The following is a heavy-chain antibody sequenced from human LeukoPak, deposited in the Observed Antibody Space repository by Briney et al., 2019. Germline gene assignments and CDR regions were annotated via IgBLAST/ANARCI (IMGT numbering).Heavy chain of an antibody. D-gene: IGHD5-18*01. Sequence: SETLSLTCTVSGGSISSSSYYWGWIRQPPGKGLEWIGYIYYSGSTNYNPSLKSRVTISVDTSKNQFSLKLRSVTAADTAVYYCARTTEGGYSYGYFYYYYMDVWGKGTTVTISS. CDR2: IYYSGST. CDR3: ARTTEGGYSYGYFYYYYMDV. CDR1: GGSISSSSYY. V-gene: IGHV4-61*05. J-gene: IGHJ6*03.